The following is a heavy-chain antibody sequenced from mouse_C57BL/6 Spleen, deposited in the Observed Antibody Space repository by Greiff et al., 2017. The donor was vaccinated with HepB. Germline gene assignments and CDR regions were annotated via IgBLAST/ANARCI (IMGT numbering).Heavy chain of an antibody. CDR2: IHPNSGST. Sequence: QVQLKQPGAELVKPGASVKLSCKASGYTFTSYWMHWVKQRPGQGLEWIGMIHPNSGSTNYNEKFKSKATLTVDKSSSTAYMQLSSLTSEDSAVYYCAPYGNYVFAYWGQGTLVTVSA. D-gene: IGHD2-10*02. CDR1: GYTFTSYW. CDR3: APYGNYVFAY. J-gene: IGHJ3*01. V-gene: IGHV1-64*01.